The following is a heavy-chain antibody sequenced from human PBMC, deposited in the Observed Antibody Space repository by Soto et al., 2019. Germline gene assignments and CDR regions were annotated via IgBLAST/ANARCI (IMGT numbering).Heavy chain of an antibody. J-gene: IGHJ3*02. D-gene: IGHD3-22*01. Sequence: PGGSLRLSCAASGFTFSSYSMSWVRQAPGKGLEWVSSISSSSSYIYYADSVKGRFTISRDNAKNSLYLQMNSLRAEDTAVYYCAIAGHYYDTSGAFDIWGQGTMVTISS. V-gene: IGHV3-21*01. CDR1: GFTFSSYS. CDR2: ISSSSSYI. CDR3: AIAGHYYDTSGAFDI.